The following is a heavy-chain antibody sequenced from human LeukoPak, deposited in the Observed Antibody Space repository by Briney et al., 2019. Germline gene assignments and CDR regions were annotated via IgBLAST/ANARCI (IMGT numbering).Heavy chain of an antibody. CDR1: GFTFNSNA. CDR2: TSGSGGST. D-gene: IGHD3-22*01. CDR3: AKLLTAGYYDYYFDY. J-gene: IGHJ4*02. Sequence: PGGSLRLSCAASGFTFNSNAMSWVSQAPAKGLEWVSATSGSGGSTYYADSVKGRFTISRDNSKNTLYLQMNSLRAEDTAVYYCAKLLTAGYYDYYFDYWGQGTLVTVSS. V-gene: IGHV3-23*01.